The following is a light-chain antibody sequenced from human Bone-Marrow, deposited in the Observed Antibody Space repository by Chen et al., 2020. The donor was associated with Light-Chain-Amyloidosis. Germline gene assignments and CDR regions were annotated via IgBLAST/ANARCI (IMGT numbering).Light chain of an antibody. V-gene: IGLV3-25*03. Sequence: SYELPQPPSVSVSPGQTARITCSGDDLPTKYAYWYQQKPGQAPVLVIHRDTERPSGISERFSGSSSGTTATLTSSGVQEEDEADYHCQAADSSGTYEVIFGGGTKLTVL. J-gene: IGLJ2*01. CDR2: RDT. CDR1: DLPTKY. CDR3: QAADSSGTYEVI.